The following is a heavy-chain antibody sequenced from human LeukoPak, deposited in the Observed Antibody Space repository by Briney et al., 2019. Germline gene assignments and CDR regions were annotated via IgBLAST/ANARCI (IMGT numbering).Heavy chain of an antibody. D-gene: IGHD5-18*01. CDR1: GYTFANYG. CDR2: ISAYNGDT. Sequence: ASVKVSCKASGYTFANYGISWVRQAPGQGLEWMGWISAYNGDTNYAQKLQGRVTMTTDTSTSTVYMELSSLRSEDTAVYYCARSSTAIPYGIWGQGTTVTVSS. V-gene: IGHV1-18*01. J-gene: IGHJ6*02. CDR3: ARSSTAIPYGI.